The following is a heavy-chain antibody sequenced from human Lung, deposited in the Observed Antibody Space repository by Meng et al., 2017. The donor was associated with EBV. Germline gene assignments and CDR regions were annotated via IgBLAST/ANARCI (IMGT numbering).Heavy chain of an antibody. CDR2: ISGSGATK. Sequence: EVQQVVSGGGSVQPGGSLRLSWVASGFTFSNYVMGWVRQAPGKGLEWVSPISGSGATKYYADSVKGRFTVSRDNAKNSLYLQMNSLRAEDTAVYYCARDASSDKGFDYWGQGTLVTVSS. CDR3: ARDASSDKGFDY. D-gene: IGHD2-15*01. J-gene: IGHJ4*02. CDR1: GFTFSNYV. V-gene: IGHV3-23*04.